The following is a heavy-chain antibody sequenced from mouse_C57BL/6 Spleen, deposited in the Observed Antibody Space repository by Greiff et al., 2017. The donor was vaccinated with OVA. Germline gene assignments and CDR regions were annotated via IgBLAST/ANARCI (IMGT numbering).Heavy chain of an antibody. CDR1: GYTFTDYE. Sequence: QVQLQQSGAELVRPGASVTLSCKASGYTFTDYEMHWVKQTPVHGLEWIGAIDPETGGTAYNQKFKGKAILTADKSSSTAYMELRSLTSEDSAVYYCTRREYYGSSPWGQGTSVTVSS. D-gene: IGHD1-1*01. V-gene: IGHV1-15*01. J-gene: IGHJ4*01. CDR3: TRREYYGSSP. CDR2: IDPETGGT.